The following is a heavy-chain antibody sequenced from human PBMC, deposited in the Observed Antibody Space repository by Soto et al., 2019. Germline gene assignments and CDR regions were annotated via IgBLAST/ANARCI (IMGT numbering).Heavy chain of an antibody. CDR2: ISGSGGST. Sequence: GGSLRLSCAASGFTFSSYAMSWVRQAPGKGLEWVSAISGSGGSTYYADSVKGRFTISRDNSKNTLYLQMNSLRAEDTAVYYCAKTSKGRVVIIPDCDYWGQGTLVTVSS. CDR1: GFTFSSYA. D-gene: IGHD3-3*01. CDR3: AKTSKGRVVIIPDCDY. V-gene: IGHV3-23*01. J-gene: IGHJ4*02.